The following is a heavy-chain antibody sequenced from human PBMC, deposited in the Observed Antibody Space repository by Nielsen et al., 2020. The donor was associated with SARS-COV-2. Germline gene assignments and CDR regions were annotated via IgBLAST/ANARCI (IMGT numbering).Heavy chain of an antibody. CDR1: GFTFSSYS. CDR2: ISSSSSTI. D-gene: IGHD3-3*01. V-gene: IGHV3-48*04. J-gene: IGHJ6*02. CDR3: AKDSITIFGVARGGMDV. Sequence: GGSLRLSCAASGFTFSSYSMNWVRQAPGKGLEWVSYISSSSSTIYYADSVKGRFTISRDNAKNSLYLQMNSLRAEDTALYYCAKDSITIFGVARGGMDVWGQGTTVTVSS.